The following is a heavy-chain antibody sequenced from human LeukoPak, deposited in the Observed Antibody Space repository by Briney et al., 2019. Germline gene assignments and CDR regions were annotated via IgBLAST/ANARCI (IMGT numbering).Heavy chain of an antibody. J-gene: IGHJ5*02. CDR3: AKGRRAVTSSSPYLES. D-gene: IGHD4-17*01. CDR1: GFTFSAYA. V-gene: IGHV3-23*01. Sequence: GGSLRLSCEASGFTFSAYAMTWVRQAPGKGLEWVSTISDSGDGTYYADSVKGRFTVSRDNSKKTLYLQLNSLIVEDTAIYYCAKGRRAVTSSSPYLESWGQGTLVTVSS. CDR2: ISDSGDGT.